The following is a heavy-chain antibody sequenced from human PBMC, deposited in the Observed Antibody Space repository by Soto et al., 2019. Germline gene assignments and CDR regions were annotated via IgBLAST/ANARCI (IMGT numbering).Heavy chain of an antibody. CDR1: AASFSIHS. CDR2: IPPGGSP. J-gene: IGHJ4*02. Sequence: SETLSLTCDVYAASFSIHSTGWVRHSPGKGLEWIGEIPPGGSPNYIPTIKSPVTMSGETSKNQFSLELSSLNDSDTAVYYCATYDVRTIIQDYWGQGTLVTVSS. CDR3: ATYDVRTIIQDY. D-gene: IGHD3-10*01. V-gene: IGHV4-34*01.